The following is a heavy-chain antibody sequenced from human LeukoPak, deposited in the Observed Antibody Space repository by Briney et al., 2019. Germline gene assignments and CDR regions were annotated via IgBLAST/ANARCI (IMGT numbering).Heavy chain of an antibody. CDR1: GFTFSSYW. J-gene: IGHJ4*02. CDR2: IKQDGSEK. Sequence: PGGSLRLSCAASGFTFSSYWMSWVRQAPGKGLEWVAYIKQDGSEKYYVDSVKGRFTISRDNAENSLYLQMNSLRAEDTAVYYCARARGSGYANPFDYWGQGTLVTVSS. CDR3: ARARGSGYANPFDY. V-gene: IGHV3-7*01. D-gene: IGHD3-22*01.